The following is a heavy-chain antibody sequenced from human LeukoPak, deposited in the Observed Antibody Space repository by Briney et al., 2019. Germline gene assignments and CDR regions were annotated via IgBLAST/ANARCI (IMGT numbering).Heavy chain of an antibody. CDR1: GFTFSGSA. CDR3: ARPSRRYSGYDLDY. D-gene: IGHD5-12*01. V-gene: IGHV3-73*01. J-gene: IGHJ4*02. CDR2: IRSKANSYAT. Sequence: GGSLRLSCAASGFTFSGSAMHWVRQASGKRLEWVGRIRSKANSYATAYAASVKGRFTISRDDSKNTAYLQMNSLRAEDTAVYYCARPSRRYSGYDLDYWGQGTLVTVSS.